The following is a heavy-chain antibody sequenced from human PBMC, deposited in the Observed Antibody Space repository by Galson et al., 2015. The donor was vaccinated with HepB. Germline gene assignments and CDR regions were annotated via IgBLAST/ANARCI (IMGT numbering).Heavy chain of an antibody. J-gene: IGHJ2*01. CDR1: GFTFSSYS. V-gene: IGHV3-21*01. Sequence: SLRLSCAASGFTFSSYSMNWVRQAPGKGLEWVSSISRSSSYIYYADSVKGRFTIYRDNAKNSLYLQMNSLRAEDTAVYYCARDRGYYGSGSYYNGNWYFDVWGRGTLVTVSS. CDR3: ARDRGYYGSGSYYNGNWYFDV. D-gene: IGHD3-10*01. CDR2: ISRSSSYI.